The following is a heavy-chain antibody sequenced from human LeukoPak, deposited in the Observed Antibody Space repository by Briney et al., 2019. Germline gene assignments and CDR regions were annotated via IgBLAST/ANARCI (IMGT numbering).Heavy chain of an antibody. J-gene: IGHJ4*02. V-gene: IGHV4-34*01. Sequence: SETLSLTCAVYGGSFNGYYWSWIRQPPGKGLEWIGEINHSGSTNYNPSLKSRVTISVDTSKNQFSLKLSSVTAADTAVYYCARLNGRIAVAGTDYWGQGTLVTVSS. CDR2: INHSGST. D-gene: IGHD6-19*01. CDR1: GGSFNGYY. CDR3: ARLNGRIAVAGTDY.